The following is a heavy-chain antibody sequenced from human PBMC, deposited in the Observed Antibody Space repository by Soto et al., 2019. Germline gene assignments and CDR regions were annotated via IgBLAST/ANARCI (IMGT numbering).Heavy chain of an antibody. CDR1: GGSLSSGGYY. CDR2: IYYSGST. V-gene: IGHV4-31*02. D-gene: IGHD6-13*01. CDR3: AREKQSIAAAGYGMDV. J-gene: IGHJ6*02. Sequence: SETLSLTCTVSGGSLSSGGYYWSWIRQHPGKGLEWIGYIYYSGSTYYNPSLKSRVTISVDTSKNQFSLKLSSVTAADTAVYYCAREKQSIAAAGYGMDVWGQGTTVTVSS.